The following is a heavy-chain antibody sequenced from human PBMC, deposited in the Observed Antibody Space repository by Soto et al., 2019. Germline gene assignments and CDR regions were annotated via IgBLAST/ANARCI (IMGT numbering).Heavy chain of an antibody. J-gene: IGHJ4*02. CDR3: SRGILV. D-gene: IGHD5-18*01. CDR1: GGSINSGGYC. Sequence: QVQLQESGPGLVKPSQTLSLTCTVSGGSINSGGYCWSWIRQHPGKGLDWIGCISYGGSTSYNPSLKSRVTIPVDTSKNQFSMKLTSVTAADTAVYYCSRGILVWGQGALITVAS. V-gene: IGHV4-31*03. CDR2: ISYGGST.